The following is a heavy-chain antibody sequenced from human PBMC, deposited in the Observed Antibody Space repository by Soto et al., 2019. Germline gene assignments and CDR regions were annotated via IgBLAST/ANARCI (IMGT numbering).Heavy chain of an antibody. D-gene: IGHD3-16*01. J-gene: IGHJ4*02. CDR2: VHQLVGT. Sequence: QVRLQESGPGLVEPSGTLSLTCAVSGGSIYTDDWWTWVRQTPGKGLEWIGEVHQLVGTNYNASLRSRVTISIDKPKNQFSLELTSVTAADTAVYYCANWGGLNFPRLFWSPGILVTVSS. V-gene: IGHV4-4*02. CDR3: ANWGGLNFPRLF. CDR1: GGSIYTDDW.